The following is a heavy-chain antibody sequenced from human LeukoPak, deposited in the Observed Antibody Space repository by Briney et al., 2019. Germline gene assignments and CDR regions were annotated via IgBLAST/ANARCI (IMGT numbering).Heavy chain of an antibody. J-gene: IGHJ4*02. D-gene: IGHD3-10*01. V-gene: IGHV3-15*01. CDR2: IKSKTDGGTT. CDR1: GFTFSNAW. Sequence: KSGGSLRLSCAASGFTFSNAWMSWVRQAPGKGLEWVGRIKSKTDGGTTDYAAPVKGRFTISRDDSKNTLYLQMNSLKTEDTAVYYCLRDWYGSGSYWQIRESYFDYWGPGTLVTVSS. CDR3: LRDWYGSGSYWQIRESYFDY.